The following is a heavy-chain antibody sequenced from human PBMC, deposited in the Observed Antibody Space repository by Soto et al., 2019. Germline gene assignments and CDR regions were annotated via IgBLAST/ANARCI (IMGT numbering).Heavy chain of an antibody. CDR1: GFSISDHY. CDR3: ARSGDNYNVLDY. J-gene: IGHJ4*02. V-gene: IGHV3-11*05. CDR2: SSNSGTFT. Sequence: QVQLVESGGGLVKPGVSLRLTCAASGFSISDHYMSWIRQAPGKGLEWVSYSSNSGTFTKYADSVKGRFSISRDNAKNSLYLEINSLRGEDTAIYYCARSGDNYNVLDYWGQGTPVTVSS. D-gene: IGHD3-10*02.